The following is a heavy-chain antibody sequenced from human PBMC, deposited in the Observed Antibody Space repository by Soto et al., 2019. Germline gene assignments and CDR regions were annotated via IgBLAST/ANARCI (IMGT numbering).Heavy chain of an antibody. CDR1: GYSFTSFY. CDR2: INPSGGST. Sequence: QVQLVQSGAEVKKPGASVKVSCKASGYSFTSFYMHWVRQAPGQGLEWMGIINPSGGSTSYAQKFQGRVTMTRDTSTSTVYMELSSLRSEDTAVYYCTRVSGYEKAFDIWGQGTMVTVSS. J-gene: IGHJ3*02. CDR3: TRVSGYEKAFDI. V-gene: IGHV1-46*03. D-gene: IGHD5-18*01.